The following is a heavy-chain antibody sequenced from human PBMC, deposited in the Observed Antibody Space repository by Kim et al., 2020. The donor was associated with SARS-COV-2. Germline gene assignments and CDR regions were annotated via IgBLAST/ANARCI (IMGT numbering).Heavy chain of an antibody. CDR1: GGTFSSYT. Sequence: SVKVSCKASGGTFSSYTISWVRQAPGQGLEWMGRIIPILGIANYAQKFQGRVTITADKSTSTAYMELSSLRSEDTAVYYCANAQGGTRHGSVSLYYYYYSGMDVWGQGTTVTVSS. D-gene: IGHD2-15*01. J-gene: IGHJ6*02. CDR2: IIPILGIA. CDR3: ANAQGGTRHGSVSLYYYYYSGMDV. V-gene: IGHV1-69*02.